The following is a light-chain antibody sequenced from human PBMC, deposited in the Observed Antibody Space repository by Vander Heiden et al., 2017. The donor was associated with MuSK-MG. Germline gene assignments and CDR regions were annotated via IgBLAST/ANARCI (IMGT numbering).Light chain of an antibody. J-gene: IGLJ2*01. Sequence: SYGRTQPPPVSVSPGQTASITCSGDKLGDKYACWYQQKPGQSPVLLIYQDSKRPSGIPERFSGSNSGNTATLTISGTQARDEADYYWQAWDSSTVFGGGTKLTVL. V-gene: IGLV3-1*01. CDR3: QAWDSSTV. CDR2: QDS. CDR1: KLGDKY.